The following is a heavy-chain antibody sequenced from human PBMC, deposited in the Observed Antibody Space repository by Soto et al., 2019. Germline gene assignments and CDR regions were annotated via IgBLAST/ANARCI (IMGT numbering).Heavy chain of an antibody. CDR1: GGSFSGYY. CDR2: INHSGST. J-gene: IGHJ4*02. V-gene: IGHV4-34*01. CDR3: ARGRKGELSSRLDY. D-gene: IGHD3-16*02. Sequence: SLTCAVYGGSFSGYYWSWIRQPPGKGLEWIGEINHSGSTNYNPSLKSRVTISVDTSKNQFSLKLSSVTAADTAVYYCARGRKGELSSRLDYWGQGTLVTVSS.